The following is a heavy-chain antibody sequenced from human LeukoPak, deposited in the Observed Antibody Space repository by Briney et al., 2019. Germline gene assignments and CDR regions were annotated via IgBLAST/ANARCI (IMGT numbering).Heavy chain of an antibody. V-gene: IGHV3-9*01. CDR2: ISWNSGSI. CDR3: AKDPAGFWSGYPVLYYFDY. J-gene: IGHJ4*02. CDR1: GFTFDDYA. Sequence: PGGSLRLSCAASGFTFDDYAMHWVRQAPGKGLEWVSCISWNSGSIGYADSVKGRFTISRDNAKNSLYLQMNSLRAEDTALYYCAKDPAGFWSGYPVLYYFDYWGQGTLVTVSS. D-gene: IGHD3-3*01.